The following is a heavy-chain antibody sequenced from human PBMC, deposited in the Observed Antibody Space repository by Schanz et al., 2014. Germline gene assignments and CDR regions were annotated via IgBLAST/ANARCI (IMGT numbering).Heavy chain of an antibody. V-gene: IGHV3-11*01. Sequence: QVQLVESGGCLVKPGGSLRLSCAASGFIFNDYYMNWIRQAPGKGLEWLSYISRDGTTSYYADSVKGRFTISRDNAKNSLYLEMTSLRGEDTAVYYCARENLNWEAFDVWGHGTMVTVS. CDR3: ARENLNWEAFDV. D-gene: IGHD7-27*01. CDR1: GFIFNDYY. CDR2: ISRDGTTS. J-gene: IGHJ3*01.